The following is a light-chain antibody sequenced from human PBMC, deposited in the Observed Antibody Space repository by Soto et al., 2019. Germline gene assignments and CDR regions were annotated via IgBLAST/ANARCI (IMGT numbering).Light chain of an antibody. J-gene: IGKJ1*01. Sequence: EIVLTQSPGTLSLSPGERATLSCRASQSVSSSYLAWYQQKPGQAPRLLIYGASSRATGIPNMFSGSGSGTVFTLTISRLDPEDFAVYYCQQCGSSWTFGQGTKVEIK. CDR2: GAS. CDR1: QSVSSSY. V-gene: IGKV3-20*01. CDR3: QQCGSSWT.